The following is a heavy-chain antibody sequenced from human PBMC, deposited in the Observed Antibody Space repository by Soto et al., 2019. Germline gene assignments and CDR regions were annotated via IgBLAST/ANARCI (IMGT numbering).Heavy chain of an antibody. CDR2: MNPNSGNT. J-gene: IGHJ6*02. CDR1: GYTFTSYD. D-gene: IGHD6-13*01. CDR3: ARRGYSSSWYYYYYYGMDV. Sequence: QVQLVQSGAEVKKPGASVKVSCKASGYTFTSYDINWVRQATGQGLEWMGWMNPNSGNTGYAQKFQVRVTMTRSTSISTAYMELSSLRSEDTAVYYCARRGYSSSWYYYYYYGMDVWGQGTTVTVSS. V-gene: IGHV1-8*01.